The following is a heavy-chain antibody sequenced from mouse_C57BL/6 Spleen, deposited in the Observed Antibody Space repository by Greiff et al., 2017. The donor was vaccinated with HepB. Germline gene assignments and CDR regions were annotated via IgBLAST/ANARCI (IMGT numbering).Heavy chain of an antibody. Sequence: QVQLQQPGAELVRPGTSVKLSCKASGYTFTSYWMHWVKQRPGQGLEWIGVIDPSDSYTNYNQKFKGKATLTVDTSSSTAYMQLSSLTSEDSAVYYCARSWGRGYYFDYWGQGTTLTVSS. CDR2: IDPSDSYT. CDR1: GYTFTSYW. CDR3: ARSWGRGYYFDY. V-gene: IGHV1-59*01. J-gene: IGHJ2*01. D-gene: IGHD3-3*01.